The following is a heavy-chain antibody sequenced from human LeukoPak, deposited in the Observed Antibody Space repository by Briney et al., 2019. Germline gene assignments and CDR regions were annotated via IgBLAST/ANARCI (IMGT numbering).Heavy chain of an antibody. Sequence: GRSLRLSCAASGFTFSSYSMNWVRQAPGKGLEWVSSISSSSSYIYYADSVKGRFTISRDNAKNSLYLQMNSLRAEDTAVYYCARDIYYDSSGYLLGYPQNFFDYWGQGTLVTVSS. J-gene: IGHJ4*02. CDR1: GFTFSSYS. D-gene: IGHD3-22*01. V-gene: IGHV3-21*01. CDR3: ARDIYYDSSGYLLGYPQNFFDY. CDR2: ISSSSSYI.